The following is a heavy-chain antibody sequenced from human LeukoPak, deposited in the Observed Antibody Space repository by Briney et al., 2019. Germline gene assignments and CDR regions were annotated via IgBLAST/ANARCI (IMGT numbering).Heavy chain of an antibody. V-gene: IGHV3-30*02. Sequence: GGSLRLSCAASGFSFSSYGMHWVRQAPGKGLEWVAFIRYDGSNKYYADSVKGRSTISRDNSKNTLYLQMNSLRAEDTAVYYFAKDSALYCSSTSCYTGLDYWGQGTLVTVSS. CDR3: AKDSALYCSSTSCYTGLDY. J-gene: IGHJ4*02. CDR2: IRYDGSNK. CDR1: GFSFSSYG. D-gene: IGHD2-2*02.